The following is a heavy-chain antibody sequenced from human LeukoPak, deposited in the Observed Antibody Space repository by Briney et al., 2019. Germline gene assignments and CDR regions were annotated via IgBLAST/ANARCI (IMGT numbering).Heavy chain of an antibody. CDR2: ISSSGGTI. CDR1: GFTFSSYG. D-gene: IGHD3-10*02. J-gene: IGHJ6*04. CDR3: AELGITMIGGV. V-gene: IGHV3-48*04. Sequence: GGSLRLSCAASGFTFSSYGMHWVRQAPGKGREWVSYISSSGGTIYYADSVKGRFTISRDNAKNSLYLQMNSLRAEDTAVYYCAELGITMIGGVWGKGTTVTISS.